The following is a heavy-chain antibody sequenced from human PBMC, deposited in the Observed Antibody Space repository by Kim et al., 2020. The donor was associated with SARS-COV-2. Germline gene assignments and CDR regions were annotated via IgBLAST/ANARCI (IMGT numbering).Heavy chain of an antibody. CDR2: INTNTGNP. CDR3: ARGALAVTWSSYYYYGMDV. J-gene: IGHJ6*02. V-gene: IGHV7-4-1*02. Sequence: ASVKVSCKASGYTFTSYAMNWVRQAPGQGLEWMGWINTNTGNPTYAQGFTGRFVFSLDTSVSTAYLQISSLKAEDTAVYYCARGALAVTWSSYYYYGMDVWGQGTTVTVSS. D-gene: IGHD6-19*01. CDR1: GYTFTSYA.